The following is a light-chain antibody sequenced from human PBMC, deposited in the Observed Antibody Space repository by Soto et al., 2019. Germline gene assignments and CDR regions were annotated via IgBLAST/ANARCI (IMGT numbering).Light chain of an antibody. CDR2: STN. CDR3: VLYLGTGIWV. J-gene: IGLJ2*01. Sequence: QAVVTQEPSFPVSPGGTVTLTCGLTSGSVSTNNFPGWYQQTPGQAPRTLIYSTNTRSSGVPDRFSGSIVGNKAALTITGAQADDESDYYCVLYLGTGIWVFGGGTKLTVL. CDR1: SGSVSTNNF. V-gene: IGLV8-61*01.